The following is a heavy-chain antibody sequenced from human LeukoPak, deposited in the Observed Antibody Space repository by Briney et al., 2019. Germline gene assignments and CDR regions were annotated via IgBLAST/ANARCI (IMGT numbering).Heavy chain of an antibody. Sequence: GGSLRLSCAASGFTFSAYGMNWVRQAPGKGLEWVSYISSSSSTIYYADSVKGRFTISRDNAKNSLYLQMNSLRAEDTAVYYCARRGYNCLDYWGQGTLVTVSS. D-gene: IGHD5-24*01. V-gene: IGHV3-48*01. CDR1: GFTFSAYG. CDR2: ISSSSSTI. CDR3: ARRGYNCLDY. J-gene: IGHJ4*02.